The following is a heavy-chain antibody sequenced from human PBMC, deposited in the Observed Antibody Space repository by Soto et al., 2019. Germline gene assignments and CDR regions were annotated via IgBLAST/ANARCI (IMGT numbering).Heavy chain of an antibody. J-gene: IGHJ5*02. CDR1: GASISSGDYY. D-gene: IGHD1-1*01. Sequence: QVQLQESGPGLVKPSQTLSLTCTVSGASISSGDYYWSWIRQPPGKGLEWIGYIYYSGSTYYNPSLKSRVTISVDTSKNQFSLNLRSVSAADTAVYHCAREEHRQMGWFDPWGQGTLLVVSS. CDR3: AREEHRQMGWFDP. V-gene: IGHV4-30-4*01. CDR2: IYYSGST.